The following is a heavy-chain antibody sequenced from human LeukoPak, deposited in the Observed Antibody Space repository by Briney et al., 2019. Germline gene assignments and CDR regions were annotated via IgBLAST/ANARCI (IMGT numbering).Heavy chain of an antibody. D-gene: IGHD2-15*01. CDR2: IYYSGST. J-gene: IGHJ4*02. V-gene: IGHV4-39*01. CDR1: GGFISSGSYY. Sequence: SETLSLTCTVSGGFISSGSYYWGSIRQPPGKGLEWIGSIYYSGSTYYNPSLKSRVTISVDTSKNQFSLRLSSVTAADTAVYYCARLVSRYYSGGSCLETYYFDYWGQGTLVTVSS. CDR3: ARLVSRYYSGGSCLETYYFDY.